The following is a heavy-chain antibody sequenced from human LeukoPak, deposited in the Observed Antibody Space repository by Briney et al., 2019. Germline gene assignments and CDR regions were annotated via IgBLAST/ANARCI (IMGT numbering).Heavy chain of an antibody. J-gene: IGHJ4*01. CDR3: ARDHRYAFDN. V-gene: IGHV3-7*01. Sequence: PGGSLRLSCGASGFTFSSYSMTWVRQAPGKGLEWVATIKEAGTETFYVDSVKGRFTISRDNAKNSLFLQMNSLRVEDTAMYYCARDHRYAFDNWGHGTLVTVSS. CDR1: GFTFSSYS. D-gene: IGHD5-12*01. CDR2: IKEAGTET.